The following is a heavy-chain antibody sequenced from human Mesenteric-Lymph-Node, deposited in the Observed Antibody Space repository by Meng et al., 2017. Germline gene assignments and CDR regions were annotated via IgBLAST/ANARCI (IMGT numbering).Heavy chain of an antibody. D-gene: IGHD1-26*01. CDR2: IYYSGST. CDR3: ARGQRSYSGSYPEWFDP. Sequence: QGRLQESGPGLVKPSQTLSLTCTVSGGSISSGGYYWSWIRQHPGKGLEWIGYIYYSGSTYYNPSLKSLVTISVDTSKNQFSLKLSSVTAADTAVYYCARGQRSYSGSYPEWFDPWGQGTLVTVSS. J-gene: IGHJ5*02. CDR1: GGSISSGGYY. V-gene: IGHV4-31*01.